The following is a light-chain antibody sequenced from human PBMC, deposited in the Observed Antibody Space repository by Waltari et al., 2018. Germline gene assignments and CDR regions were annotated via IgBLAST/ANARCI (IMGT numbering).Light chain of an antibody. CDR1: GEYSAYA. J-gene: IGLJ3*02. CDR2: VNSYGSH. CDR3: QTWGTGIQV. V-gene: IGLV4-69*01. Sequence: LVLTQSPSASASLGASVKLTCSLPGEYSAYAIAWHQQQPLKGPRYLMTVNSYGSHKKGDGISERFSGSSSDLDRYLIISRLQSDDEADYFCQTWGTGIQVFGSGTKLTVL.